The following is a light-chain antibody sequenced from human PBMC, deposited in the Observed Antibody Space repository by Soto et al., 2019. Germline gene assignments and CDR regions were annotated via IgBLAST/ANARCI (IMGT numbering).Light chain of an antibody. J-gene: IGLJ3*02. CDR3: QSYDSSLSGWV. Sequence: QSALTQPASVSGSPGQSITISCTGSISDIGTYNLVSWFQQHPGKAPKLIIYEGSKRPSGVSNRFSGSKSGNTASLTISGLQAEDEADYYCQSYDSSLSGWVFGGGTKLTVL. CDR1: ISDIGTYNL. CDR2: EGS. V-gene: IGLV2-14*02.